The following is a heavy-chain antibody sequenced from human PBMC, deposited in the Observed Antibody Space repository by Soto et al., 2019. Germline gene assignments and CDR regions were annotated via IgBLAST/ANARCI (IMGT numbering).Heavy chain of an antibody. J-gene: IGHJ3*02. V-gene: IGHV3-30-3*01. CDR1: GFTFSSYA. CDR3: ARGRDRDAFDI. CDR2: ISYDGSNK. Sequence: ALRLSCAASGFTFSSYAMHWVRQAPGKGLEWVAVISYDGSNKYYADSVKGRFTISRDNSKNTLYLQMNSLRAEDTAVYYCARGRDRDAFDIWSQGTMVTVSS.